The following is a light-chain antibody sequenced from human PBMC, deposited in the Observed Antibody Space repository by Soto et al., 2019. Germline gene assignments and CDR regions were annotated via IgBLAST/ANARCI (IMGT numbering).Light chain of an antibody. CDR2: GNS. CDR3: QSYDSSLSVGV. CDR1: SSNIGAGYD. J-gene: IGLJ3*02. Sequence: QSVLTQPPSVSGAPGQRVTISCTGSSSNIGAGYDVHWYQQLPGTAPKRLIYGNSDRPSGVPDRFSGSKSGTSASLAITGLQAEDEADYYCQSYDSSLSVGVFGGGTKLTVL. V-gene: IGLV1-40*01.